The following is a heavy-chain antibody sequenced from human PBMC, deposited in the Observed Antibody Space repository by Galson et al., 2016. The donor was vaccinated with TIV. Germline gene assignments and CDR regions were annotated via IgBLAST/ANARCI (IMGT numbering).Heavy chain of an antibody. Sequence: QSGAEVKKPGESLRISCKTSGYNFTNYWIIWVRQMPGRGLEWVGRIDPEDSYTEYSPSFQGHVTISTDKSIGTSYLQWSSLQASDTAIYYCARPHYGDGDYWGLGPLVTVSS. V-gene: IGHV5-10-1*01. D-gene: IGHD4-17*01. CDR3: ARPHYGDGDY. CDR2: IDPEDSYT. CDR1: GYNFTNYW. J-gene: IGHJ4*02.